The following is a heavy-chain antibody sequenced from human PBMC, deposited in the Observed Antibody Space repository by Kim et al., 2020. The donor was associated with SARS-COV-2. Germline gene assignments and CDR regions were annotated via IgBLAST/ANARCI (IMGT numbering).Heavy chain of an antibody. D-gene: IGHD3-9*01. CDR2: ISYDGSNK. V-gene: IGHV3-30*18. CDR1: GFTFSSYG. J-gene: IGHJ4*02. Sequence: GGSLRLSCAASGFTFSSYGMHWVRQAPGKGLEWVAVISYDGSNKYYADSVKGRFTISRDNSKNTLYLQMNSLRAEDTAVYYCAKCYDILTGNFDYWGQGTLVTVSS. CDR3: AKCYDILTGNFDY.